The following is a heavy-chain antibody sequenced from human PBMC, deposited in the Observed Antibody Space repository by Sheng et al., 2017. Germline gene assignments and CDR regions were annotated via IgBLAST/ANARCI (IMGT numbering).Heavy chain of an antibody. Sequence: EVQLVESGGALVQPGGSLRLSCAASGFTFSSYWMHWVRQVPGEGLVWVSRINSDGSTTNYADSVRGRFTISRDNAKNTLYLQMNTLRAEDTAVYYCARAETTVTTPLTNWGQGTLVTVSS. V-gene: IGHV3-74*01. CDR1: GFTFSSYW. D-gene: IGHD4-17*01. CDR2: INSDGSTT. J-gene: IGHJ4*02. CDR3: ARAETTVTTPLTN.